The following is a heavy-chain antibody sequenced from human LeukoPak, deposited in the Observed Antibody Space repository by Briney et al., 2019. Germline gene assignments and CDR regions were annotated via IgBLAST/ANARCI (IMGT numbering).Heavy chain of an antibody. V-gene: IGHV4-4*07. Sequence: SETLSLTCTVSGGSISSYYWSWIRQPAGKGLEWIGRIYTSGSTNYNPSLKSRVTMSVDTSKNQFSLKLSSVTTADTAVYYCAKDRSPRGYSYGYFDYWGQGILVTVSS. J-gene: IGHJ4*02. CDR3: AKDRSPRGYSYGYFDY. D-gene: IGHD5-18*01. CDR1: GGSISSYY. CDR2: IYTSGST.